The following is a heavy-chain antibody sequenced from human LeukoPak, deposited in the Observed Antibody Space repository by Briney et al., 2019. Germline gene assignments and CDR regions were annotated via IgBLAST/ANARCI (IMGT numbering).Heavy chain of an antibody. CDR3: ASGDWNDGFYDN. CDR1: GGSISSYY. CDR2: IYYSGST. Sequence: SETLSLTCTVSGGSISSYYWSWIRQPPGKGLEWIGYIYYSGSTNYNPSLKSRVTISVDTSKNQFSLKLSSVTAADTAVYYCASGDWNDGFYDNWGQGTLVTVSS. J-gene: IGHJ4*02. V-gene: IGHV4-59*01. D-gene: IGHD1-1*01.